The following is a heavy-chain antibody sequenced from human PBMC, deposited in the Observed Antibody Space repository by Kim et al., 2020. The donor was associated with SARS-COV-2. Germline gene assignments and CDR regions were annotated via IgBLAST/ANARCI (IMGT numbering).Heavy chain of an antibody. CDR1: GYTFAAYG. J-gene: IGHJ6*02. CDR2: IGAYNGMS. Sequence: ASVKVSFKASGYTFAAYGISWVRQARGQGLEWMGGIGAYNGMSDYGQTFHDRITMTTDISSSTAYLEVRSLRSDDTAIYYRARGGRGDHFYNGMDVWGQGTAVIVSS. CDR3: ARGGRGDHFYNGMDV. V-gene: IGHV1-18*01. D-gene: IGHD2-21*02.